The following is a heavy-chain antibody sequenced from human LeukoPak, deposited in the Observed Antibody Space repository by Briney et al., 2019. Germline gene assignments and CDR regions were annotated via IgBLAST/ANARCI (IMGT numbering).Heavy chain of an antibody. V-gene: IGHV3-23*01. D-gene: IGHD5-18*01. J-gene: IGHJ5*02. CDR3: AKDIRPTGNYGYLDP. CDR2: ISENGRNT. CDR1: GFSFSASS. Sequence: PGGSLRLSRAASGFSFSASSMSWVRQTPGKGLEWVSSISENGRNTYYADSVKGRFIVSRDNSKSTVYLQMNSLRPEDTAVYSCAKDIRPTGNYGYLDPWGQGTLVTVSS.